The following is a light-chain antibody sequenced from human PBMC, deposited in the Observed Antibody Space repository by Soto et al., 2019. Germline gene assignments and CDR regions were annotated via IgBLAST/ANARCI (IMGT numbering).Light chain of an antibody. J-gene: IGKJ1*01. Sequence: DIQINQSPSSLSASVGDRVTITCRASQSISSYLNWYQQKPGKAPKLLIYAASSLQSGVPSRFSGSGSGTDFTLTISSLQPEDCATYYCQQSYSTPWTFGQGTKVDIK. V-gene: IGKV1-39*01. CDR1: QSISSY. CDR2: AAS. CDR3: QQSYSTPWT.